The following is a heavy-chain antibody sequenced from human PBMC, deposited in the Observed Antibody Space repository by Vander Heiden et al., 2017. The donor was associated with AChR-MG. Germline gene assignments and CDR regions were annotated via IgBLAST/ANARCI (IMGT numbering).Heavy chain of an antibody. CDR1: GYSFTSYW. J-gene: IGHJ6*02. CDR3: ARHLAELGSYYGMDV. V-gene: IGHV5-51*01. D-gene: IGHD1-7*01. CDR2: IYPGDSDT. Sequence: EVQLVQSGAEVKKPGESLKISCKGSGYSFTSYWIGWVRQMPGKGLEWMGIIYPGDSDTRYSPSFQGQVTISADKSISTAYLQWSSLKASDTAMYYCARHLAELGSYYGMDVWGQGTTVTVSS.